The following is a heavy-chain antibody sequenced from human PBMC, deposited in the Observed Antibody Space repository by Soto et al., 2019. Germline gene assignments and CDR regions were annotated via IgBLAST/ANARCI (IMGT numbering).Heavy chain of an antibody. J-gene: IGHJ6*02. CDR1: GYTFTSYG. D-gene: IGHD3-10*01. V-gene: IGHV1-18*01. Sequence: QVQLVQSGAEVKKPGASVKVSCKAFGYTFTSYGISWVRQAPGQGLEWMGWISAYNGNTNYAQKLQGRVTMTTDTSTRTAYMELRSLRSDDTAVYYCARDLTMVRGVITIYYNYVMDVWGQGTTVTVSS. CDR2: ISAYNGNT. CDR3: ARDLTMVRGVITIYYNYVMDV.